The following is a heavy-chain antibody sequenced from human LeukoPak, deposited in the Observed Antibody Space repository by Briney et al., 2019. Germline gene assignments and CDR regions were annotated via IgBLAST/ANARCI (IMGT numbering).Heavy chain of an antibody. CDR2: IYSGGGGT. D-gene: IGHD5-24*01. V-gene: IGHV3-66*01. CDR3: ASRTMAASGILFHQ. CDR1: GFTVSSNY. Sequence: GGSLRLSCAASGFTVSSNYMSWVRQAPGKGLEWVSVIYSGGGGTSYADSVKGRFTISRDNSKNTVYLQMNSLRAEDTAVYYCASRTMAASGILFHQWGQGTLVTVSS. J-gene: IGHJ1*01.